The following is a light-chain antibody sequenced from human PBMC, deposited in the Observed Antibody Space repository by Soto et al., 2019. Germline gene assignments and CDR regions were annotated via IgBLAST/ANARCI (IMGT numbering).Light chain of an antibody. J-gene: IGLJ1*01. Sequence: QSALTQPASVSGSPGQSITISCTGTSSDVGSYNLVSWYQLHPVKAPKLMIYEVSKRPSGVSNRFSGSKSGNTASLTISGLQAEDEAAYYCCSYAGSSYVFGTGTKVTVL. CDR3: CSYAGSSYV. CDR1: SSDVGSYNL. CDR2: EVS. V-gene: IGLV2-23*02.